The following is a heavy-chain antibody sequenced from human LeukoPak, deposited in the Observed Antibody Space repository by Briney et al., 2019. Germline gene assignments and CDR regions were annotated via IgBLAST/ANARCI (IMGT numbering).Heavy chain of an antibody. D-gene: IGHD3-10*01. V-gene: IGHV3-48*01. CDR1: GFTFSTYS. J-gene: IGHJ4*02. CDR3: ARCNVWFGESCSD. CDR2: ITGGSNTR. Sequence: PGGSLRLSCAASGFTFSTYSMNWVRQTPGKGLEWVSYITGGSNTRYYADSVKGRFTISRDNAKNSLYLQMNSLGAEDTAVYYCARCNVWFGESCSDWGQGTLVTVSS.